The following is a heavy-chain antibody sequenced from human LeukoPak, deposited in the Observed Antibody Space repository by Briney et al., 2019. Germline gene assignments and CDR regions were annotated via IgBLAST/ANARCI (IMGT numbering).Heavy chain of an antibody. Sequence: SETLSLTCAVYGGSFSGYYWSWIRQPPGKGLEWIGEINHSGSTNYNPSLKSRVTISVDTSKNQFSLKLSSVTAADTAVYYCARGPRGYSYGYYRYWGQGTLVTVSS. CDR3: ARGPRGYSYGYYRY. V-gene: IGHV4-34*01. CDR2: INHSGST. J-gene: IGHJ4*02. D-gene: IGHD5-18*01. CDR1: GGSFSGYY.